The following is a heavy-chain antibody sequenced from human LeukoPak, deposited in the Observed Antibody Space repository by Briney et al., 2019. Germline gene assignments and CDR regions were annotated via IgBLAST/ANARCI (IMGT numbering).Heavy chain of an antibody. CDR1: GGSISSYY. D-gene: IGHD1-1*01. V-gene: IGHV4-59*01. CDR2: IYYIGST. J-gene: IGHJ6*02. CDR3: ARDERCYYYRMDV. Sequence: SETLSLTCTVSGGSISSYYWSWIRQPPGKGLEWIGYIYYIGSTNYNPSLKSRVTISVDTSKNQFSLKLSSVTAADTAVYYCARDERCYYYRMDVWGQGTTVTVSS.